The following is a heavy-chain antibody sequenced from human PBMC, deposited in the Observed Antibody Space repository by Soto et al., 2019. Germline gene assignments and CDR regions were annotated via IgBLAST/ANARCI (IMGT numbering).Heavy chain of an antibody. J-gene: IGHJ6*02. CDR2: ISAYNGNT. CDR3: ARYYDFWSGYYYSIYGMDV. CDR1: GGTFSSYT. Sequence: ASVKVSCKASGGTFSSYTISWLRQAPGQGLEWMGWISAYNGNTNYAQKLQGRVTMTTDTSTSTAYMELRSLRSDDTAVHYCARYYDFWSGYYYSIYGMDVWGQGTTVNVSS. V-gene: IGHV1-18*01. D-gene: IGHD3-3*01.